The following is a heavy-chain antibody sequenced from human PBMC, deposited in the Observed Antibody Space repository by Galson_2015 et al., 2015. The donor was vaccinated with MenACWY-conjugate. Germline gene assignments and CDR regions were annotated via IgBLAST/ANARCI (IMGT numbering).Heavy chain of an antibody. J-gene: IGHJ3*02. CDR3: AKEPFGSGPFDI. Sequence: SLRLSCAASGFTFSSFGMHWVRQAPGKRPEWVAVISDDGSKKFYADSLKGRFTISRDNPKNTLYLQVDSLRPEDTALYYCAKEPFGSGPFDIWGRGTMVTVSS. CDR2: ISDDGSKK. D-gene: IGHD3-10*01. CDR1: GFTFSSFG. V-gene: IGHV3-30*18.